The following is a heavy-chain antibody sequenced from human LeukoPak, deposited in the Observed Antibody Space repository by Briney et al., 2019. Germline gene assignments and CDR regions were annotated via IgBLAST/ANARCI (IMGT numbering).Heavy chain of an antibody. CDR1: GGSISSSSYS. Sequence: PSETLSLTCTVSGGSISSSSYSWGWIRQPPGKGLEWIGSIYYSGSTYYNPSLKSRVTISVDTSKNQFSLKLSSVTAADTAVYYCARVPMVRLRFLEWLPERPFDYWGQGTLVTVSS. J-gene: IGHJ4*02. CDR2: IYYSGST. D-gene: IGHD3-3*01. V-gene: IGHV4-39*07. CDR3: ARVPMVRLRFLEWLPERPFDY.